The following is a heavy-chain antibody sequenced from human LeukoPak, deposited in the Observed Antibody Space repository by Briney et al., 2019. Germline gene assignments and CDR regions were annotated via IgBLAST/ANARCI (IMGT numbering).Heavy chain of an antibody. CDR1: GFTLSYYW. CDR3: ARDFWSSLEY. V-gene: IGHV3-7*01. J-gene: IGHJ4*02. D-gene: IGHD3-3*01. Sequence: GGSLRLSCAASGFTLSYYWMTWVRRAPGKGLEWVANIMQDGSEKYYVDSVKGRFTISRDNAKNSLYLQMNSLRAEDTAVYYSARDFWSSLEYWGQGTLVTVSS. CDR2: IMQDGSEK.